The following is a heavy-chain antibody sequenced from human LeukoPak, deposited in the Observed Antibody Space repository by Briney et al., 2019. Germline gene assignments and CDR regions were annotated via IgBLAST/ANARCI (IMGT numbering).Heavy chain of an antibody. V-gene: IGHV1-2*02. D-gene: IGHD3-10*01. CDR2: INPNSGGT. J-gene: IGHJ4*02. CDR1: GYTFTNYA. Sequence: GASVKVSCKASGYTFTNYAMNWVRQAPGQGLEWMGWINPNSGGTNYAQKFQGRVTMTRDTSISTAYMELRSLRSDDTAVYYCARAPIELLLWFGDSDPLFDYWGQGTLVTVSS. CDR3: ARAPIELLLWFGDSDPLFDY.